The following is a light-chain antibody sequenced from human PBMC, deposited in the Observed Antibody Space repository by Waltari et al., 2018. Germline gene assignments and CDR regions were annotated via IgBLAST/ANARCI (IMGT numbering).Light chain of an antibody. CDR1: SSDVGGFNY. Sequence: QSALTQPASVSGSPGQSITISCTGTSSDVGGFNYVSWYQQHPGKAPKLMIYEITNRPSWVSNRFSGSKSGNTASLTISGLQAKDEADYYCSSYTSSSAFVVFGGGTKLTVL. CDR3: SSYTSSSAFVV. J-gene: IGLJ2*01. V-gene: IGLV2-14*01. CDR2: EIT.